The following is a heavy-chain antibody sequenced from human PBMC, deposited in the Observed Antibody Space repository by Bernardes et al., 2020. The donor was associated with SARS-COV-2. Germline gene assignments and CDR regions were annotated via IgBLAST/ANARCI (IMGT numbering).Heavy chain of an antibody. CDR1: GASVALNY. J-gene: IGHJ4*02. Sequence: SETLSLTCTVSGASVALNYWSWIRQSPTKGLEWIAYIAHSGSTNYNPSLQSRVTLSLDSSNNEFSLQLKSVTAADTAIYYCARWNTISPPFNFDFWGPGILVTVSS. CDR3: ARWNTISPPFNFDF. CDR2: IAHSGST. D-gene: IGHD1-1*01. V-gene: IGHV4-59*02.